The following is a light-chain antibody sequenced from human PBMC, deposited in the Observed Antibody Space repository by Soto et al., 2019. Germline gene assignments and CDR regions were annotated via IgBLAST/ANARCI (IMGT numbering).Light chain of an antibody. CDR1: QRVSTY. V-gene: IGKV3-11*01. CDR2: DAS. CDR3: QQRSNWSWT. J-gene: IGKJ1*01. Sequence: EIVMTQSPATLSVSPGERATLSCRASQRVSTYLAWYQQKPGQAPRLLIYDASNRATGIPARFSGSGSGTDFTLTISSLEPEDFAVYYCQQRSNWSWTFGQGTKVDIK.